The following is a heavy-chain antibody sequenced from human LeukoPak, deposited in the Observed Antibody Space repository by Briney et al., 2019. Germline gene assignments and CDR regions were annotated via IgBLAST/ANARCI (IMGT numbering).Heavy chain of an antibody. CDR3: ARAVDTAMDPNLDY. J-gene: IGHJ4*02. D-gene: IGHD5-18*01. CDR2: ISSSGSTI. V-gene: IGHV3-48*03. CDR1: GFTFSSNE. Sequence: GGSLRLSCAASGFTFSSNEMNWVRQAPGKGLEWVSYISSSGSTIYYADSVKGRFTISRDNAKNSLYLQMNSLRAEDTAVYYCARAVDTAMDPNLDYWGQGTLVTVSS.